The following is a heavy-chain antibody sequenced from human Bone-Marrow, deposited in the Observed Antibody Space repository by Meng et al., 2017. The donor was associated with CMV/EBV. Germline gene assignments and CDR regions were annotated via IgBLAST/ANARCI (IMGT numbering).Heavy chain of an antibody. D-gene: IGHD3-9*01. CDR1: GVTLSNSG. J-gene: IGHJ4*02. CDR2: IRYNGITK. V-gene: IGHV3-30*02. Sequence: GGSLRLSCATSGVTLSNSGMHWVRQAPGKGLEWVASIRYNGITKYFADSVQGRFTISRDNSNNTLFLQMDSLRTEDTAVYYCAKTCSNCQLTVYGYIEYWGQGTRVTVSS. CDR3: AKTCSNCQLTVYGYIEY.